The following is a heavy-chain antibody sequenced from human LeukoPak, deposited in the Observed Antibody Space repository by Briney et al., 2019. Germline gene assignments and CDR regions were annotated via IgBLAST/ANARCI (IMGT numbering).Heavy chain of an antibody. CDR1: GFTFSSYS. CDR2: ISGSGGST. CDR3: AKDLGSRFDWLLD. Sequence: GGSLRLSCAASGFTFSSYSMNWVRQAPGKGLEWVSAISGSGGSTYYADSVKGRFTISRDNSKNTLYLQMNSLRAEDTAVYYCAKDLGSRFDWLLDGGQGTLVTVSS. V-gene: IGHV3-23*01. J-gene: IGHJ4*02. D-gene: IGHD3-9*01.